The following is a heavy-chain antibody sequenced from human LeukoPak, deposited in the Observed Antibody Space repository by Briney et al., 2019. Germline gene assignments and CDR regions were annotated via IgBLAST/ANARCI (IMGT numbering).Heavy chain of an antibody. CDR2: ICYDGSVK. Sequence: GGSLTLSCEAAGFTFSDFAMYWVRQAPGKGLEWVAVICYDGSVKFYADSVKGRFTISRDNSNNTLFLQMNSLRVEDTGVYYCAKGITLFGGVCEPGGQGTLVIVSS. J-gene: IGHJ4*02. CDR3: AKGITLFGGVCEP. V-gene: IGHV3-33*07. CDR1: GFTFSDFA. D-gene: IGHD3-10*02.